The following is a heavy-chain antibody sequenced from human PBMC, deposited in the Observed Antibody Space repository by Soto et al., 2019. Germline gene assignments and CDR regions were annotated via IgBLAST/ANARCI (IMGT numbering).Heavy chain of an antibody. J-gene: IGHJ4*01. CDR3: ARQFDYDTNGYYSAY. CDR1: GCTFSKNT. D-gene: IGHD3-22*01. Sequence: SVNVPVNASGCTFSKNTISWVRQAPGQVLDWIGGIMPVFGRPNYAQKFQGRVTITADEYTRTAYMELSRLKSDDTAVYYFARQFDYDTNGYYSAYWGHGTQVTVSS. V-gene: IGHV1-69*13. CDR2: IMPVFGRP.